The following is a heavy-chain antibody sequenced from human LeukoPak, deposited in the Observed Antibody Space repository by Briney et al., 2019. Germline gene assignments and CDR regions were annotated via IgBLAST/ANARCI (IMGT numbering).Heavy chain of an antibody. CDR1: GGSFSGYY. Sequence: SETLSLTCAVYGGSFSGYYWSWIRQPPGKGLEWIGEINHSGSTNYNPSLKSRVTISVDTSKNQFSLKLSSVTAADTAVYYCARSRFWSGYYLSYYGMDVWGQGTTVTVSS. CDR2: INHSGST. CDR3: ARSRFWSGYYLSYYGMDV. J-gene: IGHJ6*02. D-gene: IGHD3-3*01. V-gene: IGHV4-34*01.